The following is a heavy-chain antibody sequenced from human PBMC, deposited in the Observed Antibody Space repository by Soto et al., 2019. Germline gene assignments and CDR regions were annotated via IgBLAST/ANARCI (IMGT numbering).Heavy chain of an antibody. CDR2: INPKSGGT. D-gene: IGHD1-26*01. CDR3: ARSSGGNFGIIIEGTNWFAP. J-gene: IGHJ5*02. CDR1: GYTFTGYY. V-gene: IGHV1-2*02. Sequence: ASVKVSCKASGYTFTGYYMHWVRQAPGQGLEWMGWINPKSGGTSYAQRFQGRVTMTRDTSASTVYMEVSSLTSEDTAMYYCARSSGGNFGIIIEGTNWFAPWGQGTLVTVPS.